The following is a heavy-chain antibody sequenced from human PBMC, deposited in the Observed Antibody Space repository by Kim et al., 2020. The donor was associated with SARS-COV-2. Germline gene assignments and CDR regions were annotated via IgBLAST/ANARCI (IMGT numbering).Heavy chain of an antibody. D-gene: IGHD3-22*01. V-gene: IGHV4-34*01. Sequence: SETLSLTCAVYGGSFSGYYWSWIRQPPWKGLEWIGEINHSGSTNYNPSLKSRVTISVDTSKNQFSLKLSSVTAADTAVYYCARGPAGDSSGYYSLDYFDYWGQGTLVTVSS. J-gene: IGHJ4*02. CDR3: ARGPAGDSSGYYSLDYFDY. CDR2: INHSGST. CDR1: GGSFSGYY.